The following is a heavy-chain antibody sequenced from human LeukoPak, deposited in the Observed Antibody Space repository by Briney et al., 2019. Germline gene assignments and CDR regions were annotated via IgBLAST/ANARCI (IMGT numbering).Heavy chain of an antibody. Sequence: PGGSLRLSCAASGFTFSSYGMHWVRQAPGKGLEWVAVISYDGSNKYYADSVKGRFTISRDNSKNTLYLQMNSLRAEDTAVYYCAKDAGDPIAVVKNYFDYWGQGTLVIVSS. D-gene: IGHD3-22*01. CDR1: GFTFSSYG. CDR3: AKDAGDPIAVVKNYFDY. CDR2: ISYDGSNK. J-gene: IGHJ4*02. V-gene: IGHV3-30*18.